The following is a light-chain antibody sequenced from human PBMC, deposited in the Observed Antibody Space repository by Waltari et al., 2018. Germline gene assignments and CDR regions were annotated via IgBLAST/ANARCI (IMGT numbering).Light chain of an antibody. Sequence: ELVLTQSPATLSLSPGDRATLSCRASQSIGSHLAWFQQKPGQAPRLLIYDASNTATGIPARFSGSGSGTDFTLTISSLEPEDFAVYYCQQRSTWPLTFGGGTKVEIK. J-gene: IGKJ4*01. CDR1: QSIGSH. CDR2: DAS. V-gene: IGKV3-11*01. CDR3: QQRSTWPLT.